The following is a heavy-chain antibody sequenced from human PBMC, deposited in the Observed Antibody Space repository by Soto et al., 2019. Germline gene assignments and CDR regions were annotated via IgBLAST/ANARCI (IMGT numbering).Heavy chain of an antibody. CDR1: GGTFSTSA. Sequence: QVQLEQSGAEVKKPGSSVKVSCKASGGTFSTSAISWVRQAPGQGLEWMGGFIPIFPTPDYAHKFQGRLTITADXPXXXAXXELSGLKSDDTAVYYCARDKDRLQLGGNYSYILDVWGQGTTVTVSS. V-gene: IGHV1-69*12. CDR2: FIPIFPTP. D-gene: IGHD5-12*01. J-gene: IGHJ6*02. CDR3: ARDKDRLQLGGNYSYILDV.